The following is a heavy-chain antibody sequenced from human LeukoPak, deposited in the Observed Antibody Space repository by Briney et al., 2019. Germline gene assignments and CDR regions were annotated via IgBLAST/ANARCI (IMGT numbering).Heavy chain of an antibody. Sequence: GESLKISCEGSGYIFTNYWIGWVRQMPGKGLEWMGIIYPGDSDTRYSPSFQGQVTISADKSRSTAYLQWRSLKASDTAMYYCARHRTYCYDSSGYFRAFDIWGQGTMVTVSS. CDR2: IYPGDSDT. CDR1: GYIFTNYW. CDR3: ARHRTYCYDSSGYFRAFDI. J-gene: IGHJ3*02. V-gene: IGHV5-51*01. D-gene: IGHD3-22*01.